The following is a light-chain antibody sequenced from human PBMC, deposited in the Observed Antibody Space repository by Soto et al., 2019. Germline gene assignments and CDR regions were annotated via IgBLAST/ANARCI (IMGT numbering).Light chain of an antibody. CDR1: SSNIGSNY. CDR2: SNN. Sequence: QSVLTQPPSASGTPGQRVNISCSGSSSNIGSNYVYWYQQLPGTAPKLLIYSNNQRPSGVPDRFSGSKSGTSASLAISGLRSEDEADYYCAAWDDSLSGYVFGTGTKVTVL. J-gene: IGLJ1*01. CDR3: AAWDDSLSGYV. V-gene: IGLV1-47*02.